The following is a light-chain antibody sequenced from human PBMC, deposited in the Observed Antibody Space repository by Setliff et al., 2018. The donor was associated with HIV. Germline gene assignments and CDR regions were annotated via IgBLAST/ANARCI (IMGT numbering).Light chain of an antibody. CDR3: CSYAGSYTFV. J-gene: IGLJ1*01. CDR1: SSDVGGYSY. Sequence: QSALTQPRSVSGSPGQSVTISCTGTSSDVGGYSYVSWYQQHPGKAPKLMIYDVSKRPSGVPDRFSGSKSGNTASLTIYGLQAEDEADYNCCSYAGSYTFVFGTGTKVTVL. CDR2: DVS. V-gene: IGLV2-11*01.